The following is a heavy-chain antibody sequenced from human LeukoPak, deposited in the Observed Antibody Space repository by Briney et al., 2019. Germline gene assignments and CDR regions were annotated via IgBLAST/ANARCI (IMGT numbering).Heavy chain of an antibody. CDR1: GFTFSRFQ. CDR2: INSRVTTM. D-gene: IGHD3-10*01. CDR3: AKNGEVLSWFDP. Sequence: PGGSLRLSCAASGFTFSRFQMNWVRQAPGKGLEWVSYINSRVTTMFYADSVKGRFTISRDNSKNTLYLQMNSLRAEDTAVYSCAKNGEVLSWFDPWGQGTLVTVSS. J-gene: IGHJ5*02. V-gene: IGHV3-48*03.